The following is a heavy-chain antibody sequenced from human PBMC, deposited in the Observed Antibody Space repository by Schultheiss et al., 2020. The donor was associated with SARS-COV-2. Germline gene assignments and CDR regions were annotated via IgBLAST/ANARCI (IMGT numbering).Heavy chain of an antibody. D-gene: IGHD2-2*01. V-gene: IGHV3-30-3*01. CDR1: GFNFSSYA. CDR2: ISYDGSNK. CDR3: VRDVVVVGHYYGMDV. Sequence: GGSLRLSCAASGFNFSSYAMHWVRQAPGKGLEWVAVISYDGSNKYYADSVKGRFTISRDNAKNSLYLQMNSLRAEDTAVYYCVRDVVVVGHYYGMDVWGQGTTVTVSS. J-gene: IGHJ6*02.